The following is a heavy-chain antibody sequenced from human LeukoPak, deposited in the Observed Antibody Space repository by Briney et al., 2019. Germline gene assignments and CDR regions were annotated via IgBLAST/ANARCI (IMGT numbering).Heavy chain of an antibody. V-gene: IGHV4-59*01. CDR1: GGSISGYY. J-gene: IGHJ2*01. CDR3: ARIRRYDYDGFRPGWVYWYFDV. D-gene: IGHD4-23*01. CDR2: IYYNGST. Sequence: SETLSLTCTVAGGSISGYYWSWIRQPPGKGLEWIGFIYYNGSTNYNPSLKSRITISVDTSKNQFSLKLNSVTAADTAIFYCARIRRYDYDGFRPGWVYWYFDVWGRGTLVTVSS.